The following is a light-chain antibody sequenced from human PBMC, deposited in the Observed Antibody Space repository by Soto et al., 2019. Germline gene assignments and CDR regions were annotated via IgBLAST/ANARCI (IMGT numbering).Light chain of an antibody. CDR3: SSYAGSNNV. CDR1: SNDVGSYNL. Sequence: QSVLTQPASVSGSPGQSITISCTGTSNDVGSYNLVSWYQHHPGKAPKLMIYEVSKRPSGVPDRFSGSKSGNTASLTVSGLQAEDEADYYCSSYAGSNNVFGTGTKVTVL. CDR2: EVS. V-gene: IGLV2-14*02. J-gene: IGLJ1*01.